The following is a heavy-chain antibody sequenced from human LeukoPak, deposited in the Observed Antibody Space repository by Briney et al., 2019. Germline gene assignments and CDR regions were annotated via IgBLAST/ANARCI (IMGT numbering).Heavy chain of an antibody. J-gene: IGHJ6*02. Sequence: ASMKASCKASGYTFTSYGISWVRQAPGQGLEWMGWISAYNGNTNYAQKLQGRVTMTTDTSTSTAYMELRSLRSDDTAVYYCARFARPDTAVDPLYYYYYGMDVWGQGTTVTVSS. CDR3: ARFARPDTAVDPLYYYYYGMDV. V-gene: IGHV1-18*01. CDR2: ISAYNGNT. CDR1: GYTFTSYG. D-gene: IGHD5-18*01.